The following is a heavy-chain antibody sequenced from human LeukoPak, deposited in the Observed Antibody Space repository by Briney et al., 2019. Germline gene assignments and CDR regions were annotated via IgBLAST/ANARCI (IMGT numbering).Heavy chain of an antibody. CDR2: INQDGSEK. CDR1: GFTFSNYW. V-gene: IGHV3-7*03. J-gene: IGHJ4*02. Sequence: PGGSLRLSCAASGFTFSNYWMSWVRQAPGKGLEWVANINQDGSEKYYVDSVKGRFTISRDNSKNTLYLQMNSLRAEDTAIYYCASHYGGLYYFDYWGQGALVTVSS. CDR3: ASHYGGLYYFDY. D-gene: IGHD4-23*01.